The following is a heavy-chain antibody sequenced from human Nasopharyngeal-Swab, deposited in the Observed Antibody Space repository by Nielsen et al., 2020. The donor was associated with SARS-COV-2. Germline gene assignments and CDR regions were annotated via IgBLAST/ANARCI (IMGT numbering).Heavy chain of an antibody. D-gene: IGHD3-10*01. CDR2: ISYDGSNK. J-gene: IGHJ4*02. V-gene: IGHV3-30*18. Sequence: GESLKISWAASGFTFSSYGMHWVRQAPGKGLEWVAVISYDGSNKYYADSVKGRFTISRDNSKNTLYLQMNSLRAEDTAVYYCAKDSNYYGSGVMGYFDYWGQGTLVTVSS. CDR3: AKDSNYYGSGVMGYFDY. CDR1: GFTFSSYG.